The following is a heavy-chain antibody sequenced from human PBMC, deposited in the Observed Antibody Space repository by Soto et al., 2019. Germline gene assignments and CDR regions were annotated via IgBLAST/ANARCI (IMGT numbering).Heavy chain of an antibody. CDR2: FDPEDGET. D-gene: IGHD2-2*01. Sequence: ASVKVSCKVSGYTLTELSMHWVRQAPGKGLEWMGGFDPEDGETIYAQKFQGRVTMTEDTSTDTAYMELSSLRSEDTAVYYCATERCSSTSCENNWFDPWGQGTLVTVSS. CDR3: ATERCSSTSCENNWFDP. V-gene: IGHV1-24*01. J-gene: IGHJ5*02. CDR1: GYTLTELS.